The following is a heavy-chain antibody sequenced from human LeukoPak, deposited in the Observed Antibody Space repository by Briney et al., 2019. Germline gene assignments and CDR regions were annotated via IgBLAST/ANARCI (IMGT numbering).Heavy chain of an antibody. CDR3: ARGGWYPESFQH. D-gene: IGHD6-19*01. Sequence: SETLSLTCTVSGGSISNSYWSWIRQPPEKGLEWIGYIYYSGSTNYNPSLKSRVTISVDTSKNQFSLKLSSETAADTAVYYCARGGWYPESFQHWGQGALVTVSS. J-gene: IGHJ1*01. CDR1: GGSISNSY. CDR2: IYYSGST. V-gene: IGHV4-59*01.